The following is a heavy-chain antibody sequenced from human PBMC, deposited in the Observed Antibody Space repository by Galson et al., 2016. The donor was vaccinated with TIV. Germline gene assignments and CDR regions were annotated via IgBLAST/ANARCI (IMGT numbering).Heavy chain of an antibody. CDR3: ATDRNTALDTYPYYYGMDV. CDR2: IGTSNGQT. J-gene: IGHJ6*02. V-gene: IGHV1-18*01. Sequence: SVKVSCKASGYTFTKYGVSWVRQARGQGLEWMGWIGTSNGQTEYAQKFQGRVTMTTDTDTSTVYMELRSLGSEDTAVYYCATDRNTALDTYPYYYGMDVWGQGTTVTVSS. CDR1: GYTFTKYG. D-gene: IGHD5-18*01.